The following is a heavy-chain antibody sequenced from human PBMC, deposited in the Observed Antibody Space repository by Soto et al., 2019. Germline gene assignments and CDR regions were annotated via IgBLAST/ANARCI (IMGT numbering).Heavy chain of an antibody. V-gene: IGHV4-59*01. CDR3: ARDQGIYYYYGMDV. Sequence: SETLSLTCTVSGASISSYYWSWIRQPPGKGLEWIGYIYYSGSTNYNPSLKSRVTISVDTSKNQCSLKLSSVTAADTAVYYCARDQGIYYYYGMDVWGQGTTVTVSS. J-gene: IGHJ6*02. CDR1: GASISSYY. CDR2: IYYSGST.